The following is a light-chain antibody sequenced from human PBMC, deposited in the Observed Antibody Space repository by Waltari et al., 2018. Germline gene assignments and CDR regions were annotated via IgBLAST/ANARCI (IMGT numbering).Light chain of an antibody. CDR3: QVWDVSTVI. CDR1: NLAHRN. J-gene: IGLJ2*01. CDR2: RET. Sequence: SYELTQALSVSVALGQTASISCGGNNLAHRNVHWYQQKSGQAPVLLIYRETYRPAGSPERFSGSNSGNTATLTITGAQVGDEGDYFCQVWDVSTVIFGGGTKLIVL. V-gene: IGLV3-9*01.